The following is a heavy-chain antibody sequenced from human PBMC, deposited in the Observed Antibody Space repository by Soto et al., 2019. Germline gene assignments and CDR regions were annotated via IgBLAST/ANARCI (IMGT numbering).Heavy chain of an antibody. CDR2: IIPVFGLV. V-gene: IGHV1-69*17. CDR1: GGTPSNSA. Sequence: QVHLLLQSGAEVKKPGSSVKVSCKASGGTPSNSAISWVRQAPGQGLEWMGGIIPVFGLVKYAQNFQGRVTITADKSTGTAYMEVSSLRSEDTALYYCARRDTSGFLRYFDNWGQGTLVTVSS. D-gene: IGHD3-3*01. J-gene: IGHJ4*02. CDR3: ARRDTSGFLRYFDN.